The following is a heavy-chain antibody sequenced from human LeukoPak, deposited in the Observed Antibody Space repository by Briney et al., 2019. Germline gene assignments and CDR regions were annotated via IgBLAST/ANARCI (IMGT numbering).Heavy chain of an antibody. CDR3: ARSGQLVHNWFDP. CDR2: INHSGST. CDR1: GGSFCGYY. V-gene: IGHV4-34*01. D-gene: IGHD6-13*01. Sequence: SETLSLTCAVCGGSFCGYYWSWIRQPPGKGLKWIGEINHSGSTNYNPPLKSRVTISVDTSKNQFSLKLSSVTAADTAVYYCARSGQLVHNWFDPWGQGTLVTVSS. J-gene: IGHJ5*02.